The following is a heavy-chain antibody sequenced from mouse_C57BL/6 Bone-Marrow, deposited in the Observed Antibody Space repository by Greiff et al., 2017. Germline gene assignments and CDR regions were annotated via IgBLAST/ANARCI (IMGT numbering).Heavy chain of an antibody. Sequence: QLQQSGAELARPGASVKLSCKASGYTFTSYGISWVKQRTGQGLEWIGEIYPRSGNTYYNEKFKGKATLTADKSSSTAYMELRSLTSEDSAVYFCARVYYGSRGAWFAYWGQGTLVTVSA. CDR3: ARVYYGSRGAWFAY. CDR1: GYTFTSYG. J-gene: IGHJ3*01. D-gene: IGHD1-1*01. CDR2: IYPRSGNT. V-gene: IGHV1-81*01.